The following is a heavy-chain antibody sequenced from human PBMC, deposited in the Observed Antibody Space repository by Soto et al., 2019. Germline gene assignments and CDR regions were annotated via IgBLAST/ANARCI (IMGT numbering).Heavy chain of an antibody. CDR2: IIPIFGTA. CDR1: GGTFSSYA. CDR3: AGTIAGTRSYYYYGMDV. Sequence: QVQLVQSGAEVKKPGSSVKVSCKASGGTFSSYAISWVRQAPGQGLEWMGGIIPIFGTANYAQKFQGRVTIPAHEPTSPAYRELSSLRCEDTAVYYCAGTIAGTRSYYYYGMDVWGQGTAVTVSS. V-gene: IGHV1-69*12. D-gene: IGHD6-13*01. J-gene: IGHJ6*02.